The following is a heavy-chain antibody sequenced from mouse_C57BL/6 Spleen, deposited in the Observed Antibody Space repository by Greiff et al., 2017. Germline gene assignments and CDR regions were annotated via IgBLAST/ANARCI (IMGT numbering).Heavy chain of an antibody. D-gene: IGHD1-1*01. V-gene: IGHV1-62-2*01. Sequence: QVHVKQSGAELVKPGASVKLSCKASGYTFTEYTIHWVKQRSGQGLEWIGWFYPGSGSIKYNEKFKDKATLTADKSSSTVYMELSRLTSEDSAVXFCARHGVPRYYGSSYEAWLAYWGQGTLVTVSA. J-gene: IGHJ3*01. CDR2: FYPGSGSI. CDR1: GYTFTEYT. CDR3: ARHGVPRYYGSSYEAWLAY.